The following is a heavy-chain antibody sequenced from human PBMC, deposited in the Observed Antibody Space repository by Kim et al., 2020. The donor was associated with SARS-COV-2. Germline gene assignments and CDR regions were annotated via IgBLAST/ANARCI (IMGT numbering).Heavy chain of an antibody. D-gene: IGHD5-12*01. CDR1: GYTFTSYD. CDR3: ARVAYSGYVDRVGRRLDY. V-gene: IGHV1-8*01. CDR2: MNPNSGNT. J-gene: IGHJ4*02. Sequence: ASVKVSCKASGYTFTSYDINWVRQATGQGLEWMGWMNPNSGNTGYAQKFQGRVTMTRNTSISTAYMELSSLRSEDTAVYYCARVAYSGYVDRVGRRLDYWGQGTLVTVSS.